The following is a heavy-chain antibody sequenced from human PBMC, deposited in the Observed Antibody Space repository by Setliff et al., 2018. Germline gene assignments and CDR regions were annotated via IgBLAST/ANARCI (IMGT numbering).Heavy chain of an antibody. J-gene: IGHJ6*03. CDR3: AREGVDTRSSTDYRYYMDV. D-gene: IGHD5-18*01. V-gene: IGHV1-69*05. CDR2: TIPNFGTT. Sequence: SVKVSCKASGGTFSSYGISWVRQAPGQGLEWLGGTIPNFGTTNYAQEFQGRVTIITDESTSTAYMELSSLRFEDTAVYYCAREGVDTRSSTDYRYYMDVWGKVTTVTVSS. CDR1: GGTFSSYG.